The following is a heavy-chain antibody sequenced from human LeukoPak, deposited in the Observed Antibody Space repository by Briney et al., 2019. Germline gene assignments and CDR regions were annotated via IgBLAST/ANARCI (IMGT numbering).Heavy chain of an antibody. CDR1: GGSISSGSYY. J-gene: IGHJ4*02. CDR2: IYTSGST. V-gene: IGHV4-61*02. Sequence: PSETLSLTRTVSGGSISSGSYYWSWIRQPAGKGLEWIGRIYTSGSTNYNPSLKSRVTISVDTSKNQFSLKLSSVTAADTAVYYCARADSSGWYGTFDYWGQGTLVTVSS. CDR3: ARADSSGWYGTFDY. D-gene: IGHD6-19*01.